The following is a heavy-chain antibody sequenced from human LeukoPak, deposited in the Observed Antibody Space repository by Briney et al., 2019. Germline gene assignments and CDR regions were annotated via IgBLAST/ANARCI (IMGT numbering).Heavy chain of an antibody. D-gene: IGHD3-22*01. Sequence: GGSLRLSCAASGFPFSTYAMHWVRQAPGEGLEYVSAISTNGVNTYYGNSVKGRFTISRDNSKNTLDLQMGSLRAEDTAVYYCARRGSGYSQNYFDYWGQGTLVTVSS. J-gene: IGHJ4*02. CDR1: GFPFSTYA. CDR3: ARRGSGYSQNYFDY. V-gene: IGHV3-64*01. CDR2: ISTNGVNT.